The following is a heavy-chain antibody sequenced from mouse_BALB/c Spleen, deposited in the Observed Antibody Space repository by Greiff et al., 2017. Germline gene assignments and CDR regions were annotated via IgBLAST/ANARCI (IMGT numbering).Heavy chain of an antibody. CDR1: GFSLTSYD. CDR3: VRDQPYYYGSSSFAY. V-gene: IGHV2-9-2*01. CDR2: IWTGGGT. J-gene: IGHJ3*01. Sequence: QVQLKQSGPGLVAPSQSLSITCTVSGFSLTSYDISWIRQPPGKGLEWLGVIWTGGGTNYNSAFMSRLSISKDNSKSQVFLKMNSLQTDDTAIYYCVRDQPYYYGSSSFAYWGQGTLVTVSA. D-gene: IGHD1-1*01.